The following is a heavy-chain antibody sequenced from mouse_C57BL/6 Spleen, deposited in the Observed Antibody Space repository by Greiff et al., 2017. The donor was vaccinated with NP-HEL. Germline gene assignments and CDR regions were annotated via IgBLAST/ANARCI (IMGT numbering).Heavy chain of an antibody. CDR3: ARDDYDDY. D-gene: IGHD2-4*01. Sequence: QVQLQQSGPELVKPGASVKISCKASGYAFSSSWMNWVKQRPGKGLEWIGRIYPGDGGTNYNGKFKGKATLTADKSSSTAYMQLSSLTAEDSAVYFSARDDYDDYWGQGTTLTVSS. CDR2: IYPGDGGT. V-gene: IGHV1-82*01. J-gene: IGHJ2*01. CDR1: GYAFSSSW.